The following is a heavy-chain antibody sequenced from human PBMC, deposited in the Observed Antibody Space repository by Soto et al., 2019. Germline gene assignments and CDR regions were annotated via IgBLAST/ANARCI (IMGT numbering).Heavy chain of an antibody. CDR1: GGTFSSYA. J-gene: IGHJ4*02. CDR3: ARVYCSGGSCYGLYFCFDY. Sequence: SLKVSCKASGGTFSSYAISWVRQAPGQGLEWMGGIIPIFGTANYAQKFQGRVTITADESTSTAYMELSSLRSEDTAVYYCARVYCSGGSCYGLYFCFDYWGQVTLVTVSS. V-gene: IGHV1-69*13. CDR2: IIPIFGTA. D-gene: IGHD2-15*01.